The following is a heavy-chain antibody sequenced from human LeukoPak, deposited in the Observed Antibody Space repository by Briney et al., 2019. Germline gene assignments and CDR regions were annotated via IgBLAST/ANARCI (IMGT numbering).Heavy chain of an antibody. CDR3: AKGVIAVAGPVDH. CDR1: GFTFDDYA. J-gene: IGHJ5*02. V-gene: IGHV3-9*01. D-gene: IGHD6-19*01. Sequence: PGGSLRLSCAASGFTFDDYAMHWVRHAPGKGLEWVSGINWNSGSRGYADSVKGRFTITRDNAKNSLYLQMNSLRAEDTALYYCAKGVIAVAGPVDHWGQGTLVTVSS. CDR2: INWNSGSR.